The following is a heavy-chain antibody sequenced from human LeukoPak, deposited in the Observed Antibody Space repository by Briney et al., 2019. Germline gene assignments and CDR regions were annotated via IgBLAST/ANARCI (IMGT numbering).Heavy chain of an antibody. J-gene: IGHJ4*02. CDR2: ISYDGSNK. D-gene: IGHD3-22*01. CDR1: GFTFSRNA. V-gene: IGHV3-30-3*01. Sequence: GRSLRLSCAASGFTFSRNAMHWVRQAPGKGLELVAIISYDGSNKYYADSVKGRFTISRDNSKNTLYLQMNSLRAEDTAVYYCARDAPDINMRLVVLYYFDYWGQGTLVTVSS. CDR3: ARDAPDINMRLVVLYYFDY.